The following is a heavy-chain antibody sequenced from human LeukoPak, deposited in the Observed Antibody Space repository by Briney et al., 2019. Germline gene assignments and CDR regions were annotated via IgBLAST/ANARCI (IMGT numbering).Heavy chain of an antibody. CDR2: IYTSGST. CDR3: ARGGALTQAFDY. V-gene: IGHV4-61*02. CDR1: GGSISSGSYY. D-gene: IGHD4-23*01. Sequence: SQTLSLTCTVSGGSISSGSYYWSWIRQPAGKGLEGIGRIYTSGSTNYNPSLKSRGTISVDTSKNQFSLKLSSVTAAHTAVYYCARGGALTQAFDYWGQGTLVTVSS. J-gene: IGHJ4*02.